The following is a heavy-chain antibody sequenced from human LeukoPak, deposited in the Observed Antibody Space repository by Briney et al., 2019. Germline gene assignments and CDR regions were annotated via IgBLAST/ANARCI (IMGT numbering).Heavy chain of an antibody. Sequence: GGSLRLSCAASGFTFSSYWMSWVRQAPGKGLEWVANIKQDGSEKYYVDSVKGRFTISRDNAKNSLYLQMNSLRAEDTAVYYCARVFGLRYFDWPYDYWGQGTLATVSS. D-gene: IGHD3-9*01. CDR1: GFTFSSYW. V-gene: IGHV3-7*01. J-gene: IGHJ4*02. CDR2: IKQDGSEK. CDR3: ARVFGLRYFDWPYDY.